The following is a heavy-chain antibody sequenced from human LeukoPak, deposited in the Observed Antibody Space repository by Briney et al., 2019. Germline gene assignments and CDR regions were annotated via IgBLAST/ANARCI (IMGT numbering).Heavy chain of an antibody. CDR1: GFTFSSYG. D-gene: IGHD6-13*01. CDR3: AREAGAGIRQYYFDY. Sequence: GGSLRLSCAASGFTFSSYGMHWVRQAPGKGLEWVAFIRYDGSNKYYADSVKGRFTISRDNSKNTLYLQMNSLRSDDTAVYYCAREAGAGIRQYYFDYWGQGTLVTVSS. J-gene: IGHJ4*02. CDR2: IRYDGSNK. V-gene: IGHV3-30*02.